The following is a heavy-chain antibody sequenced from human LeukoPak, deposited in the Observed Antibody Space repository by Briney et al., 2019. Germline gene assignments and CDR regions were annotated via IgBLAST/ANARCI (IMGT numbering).Heavy chain of an antibody. CDR3: ARDATQYCSSTSCYQYYYYMDV. V-gene: IGHV4-59*01. D-gene: IGHD2-2*01. Sequence: PSETLSLTCTASGGSISSDYWSWIRQPTGKGLKWRGYIYYSGSTNSNPSLTSRVTISVDASKHQFSLKLSSVPAADTAVYYCARDATQYCSSTSCYQYYYYMDVWGKGTTVPVSS. CDR1: GGSISSDY. CDR2: IYYSGST. J-gene: IGHJ6*03.